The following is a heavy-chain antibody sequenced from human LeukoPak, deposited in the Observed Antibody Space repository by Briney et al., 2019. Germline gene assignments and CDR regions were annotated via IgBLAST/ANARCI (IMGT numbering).Heavy chain of an antibody. J-gene: IGHJ4*02. CDR2: ISGSGGST. V-gene: IGHV3-23*01. D-gene: IGHD4-17*01. CDR3: ARAHPGDYGDFQFDY. CDR1: GFTFSSYG. Sequence: GGSLRLSCAASGFTFSSYGMSWVRLAPGKGLEWVSAISGSGGSTYYADSVKGRFTISRDNAKNSLYLQMNSLRAEDTAVYYCARAHPGDYGDFQFDYWGQGTLVTVSS.